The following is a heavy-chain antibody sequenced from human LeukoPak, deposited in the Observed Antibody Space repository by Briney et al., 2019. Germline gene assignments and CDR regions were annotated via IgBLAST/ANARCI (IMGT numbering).Heavy chain of an antibody. Sequence: ASVTVSCKASGYTFTNYGITWVRQAPGQGVEWMGWINANNGNTNYAQNLQGRVTMTRDTSTSTAYMELRSLRSDDTAVYYCARGPIAAAGDYWGQGTLVTVSS. J-gene: IGHJ4*02. CDR1: GYTFTNYG. CDR3: ARGPIAAAGDY. CDR2: INANNGNT. V-gene: IGHV1-18*01. D-gene: IGHD6-13*01.